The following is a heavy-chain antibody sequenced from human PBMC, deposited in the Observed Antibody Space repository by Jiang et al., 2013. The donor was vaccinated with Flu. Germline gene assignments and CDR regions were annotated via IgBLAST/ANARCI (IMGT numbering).Heavy chain of an antibody. D-gene: IGHD6-13*01. J-gene: IGHJ4*02. CDR1: GYTFTNYY. Sequence: SGAEVKKPGASVKLSCQASGYTFTNYYMHWVRQAPGQGLEWMGIITPTVGDTIYAQKFQGRVTLTRDTSTSTVYMELNSLRSEDTAVYYCAREIPAACYFEYWARDRWSPSP. CDR3: AREIPAACYFEY. CDR2: ITPTVGDT. V-gene: IGHV1-46*03.